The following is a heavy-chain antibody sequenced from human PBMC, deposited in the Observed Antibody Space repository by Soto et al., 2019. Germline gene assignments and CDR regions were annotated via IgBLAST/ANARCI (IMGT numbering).Heavy chain of an antibody. D-gene: IGHD6-13*01. CDR2: INPSGGST. J-gene: IGHJ6*02. CDR1: GYTFTSYY. CDR3: ARDLVGYSSSEHYGMDV. Sequence: ASVKVSCKASGYTFTSYYMHWVRQAPGQGLEWMGIINPSGGSTSYAQKFQGRVTMTRDTSTSTVYMELNSLRAEDTAVYYCARDLVGYSSSEHYGMDVWGQGTTVTVSS. V-gene: IGHV1-46*01.